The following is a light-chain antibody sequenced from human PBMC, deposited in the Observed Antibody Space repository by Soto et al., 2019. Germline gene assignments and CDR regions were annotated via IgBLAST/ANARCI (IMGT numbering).Light chain of an antibody. J-gene: IGKJ4*01. CDR2: DTS. CDR1: QSIGTA. CDR3: QPRSTWPS. Sequence: ESVLTQSPATLSLSPGERATLSCRASQSIGTALVWYQQMPGQAPRLLIYDTSNRATDIPARFRGSGSGTDFALTISSPEPEDLAVYYCQPRSTWPSFGGGTKVEIK. V-gene: IGKV3-11*01.